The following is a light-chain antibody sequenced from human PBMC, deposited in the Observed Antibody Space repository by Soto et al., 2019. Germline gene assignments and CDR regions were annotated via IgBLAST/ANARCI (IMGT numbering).Light chain of an antibody. CDR1: QSVLYSSNNKNY. CDR2: WAS. V-gene: IGKV4-1*01. J-gene: IGKJ2*01. CDR3: QQYYSTPYT. Sequence: DIVMTQSPDSLAVSLGERATINCKSSQSVLYSSNNKNYLAWYQQKPGQPPKLLIYWASTRDSGVPDRFSGSGSGTDFTRTISSLQAEDVAVYYCQQYYSTPYTFGQGTKLEIK.